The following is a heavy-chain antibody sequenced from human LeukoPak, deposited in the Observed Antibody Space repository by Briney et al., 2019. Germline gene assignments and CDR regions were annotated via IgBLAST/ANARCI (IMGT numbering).Heavy chain of an antibody. CDR1: GVSISSYY. CDR2: IYPGEGIYATANT. V-gene: IGHV4-4*07. J-gene: IGHJ5*02. D-gene: IGHD4-17*01. CDR3: ARDPTTVTTMFDP. Sequence: SETLSLTCTVSGVSISSYYWSWIRQTAGNDLEWIGRIYPGEGIYATANTYYNPSLKSRVSMSGDTSKNQVTLRLNSVTAADTAIYYCARDPTTVTTMFDPWGQGTLVTVSS.